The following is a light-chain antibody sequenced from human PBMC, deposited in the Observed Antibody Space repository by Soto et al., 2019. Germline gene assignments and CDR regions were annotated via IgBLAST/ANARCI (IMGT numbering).Light chain of an antibody. Sequence: DIFVTHSKISLPVTPAEPASISCRSSQWLLHRNGYNYLDGYVLKPGRSPQLLLCLGANRGSGVPDRFSGSGSGTDYSLKISRVEAEDVGFYYCMKALQAPLTFGQGTKVDIK. J-gene: IGKJ1*01. V-gene: IGKV2-28*01. CDR2: LGA. CDR3: MKALQAPLT. CDR1: QWLLHRNGYNY.